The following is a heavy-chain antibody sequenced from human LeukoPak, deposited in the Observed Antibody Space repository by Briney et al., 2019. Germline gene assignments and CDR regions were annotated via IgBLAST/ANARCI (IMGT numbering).Heavy chain of an antibody. CDR2: ISPYNGNT. CDR1: GYTFIRYG. J-gene: IGHJ6*03. V-gene: IGHV1-18*01. Sequence: EASVKVSCKTSGYTFIRYGITWVRQAPGQGLEWMAWISPYNGNTKYVQNLQGRLTITTDTSTSTAYMELRSLRSDDTAVYYCARVPRLLWFGEECYYMDVWGKGTTVTVSS. CDR3: ARVPRLLWFGEECYYMDV. D-gene: IGHD3-10*01.